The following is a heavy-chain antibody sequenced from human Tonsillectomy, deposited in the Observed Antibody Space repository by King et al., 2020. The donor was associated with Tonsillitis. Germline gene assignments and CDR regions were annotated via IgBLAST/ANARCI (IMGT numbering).Heavy chain of an antibody. J-gene: IGHJ5*02. CDR3: VIDKGKGRFDP. CDR1: GFTFSSYG. V-gene: IGHV3-7*01. CDR2: IKQGGSEK. Sequence: VQLVESGGGLVQPGGSLRLSCAASGFTFSSYGMTCVRQAPGKGLEWVANIKQGGSEKYYVYSVKGRFTIYRDNARNSLYLQMNSLRAEDTAVYYCVIDKGKGRFDPWGQGTLVTVSS.